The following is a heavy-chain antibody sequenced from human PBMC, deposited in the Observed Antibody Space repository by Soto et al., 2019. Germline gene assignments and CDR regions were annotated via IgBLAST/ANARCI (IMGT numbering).Heavy chain of an antibody. D-gene: IGHD3-10*01. J-gene: IGHJ5*02. CDR3: ARESPGPGALIDP. Sequence: VGSLRLSCAASGFTFSSYSMNWVRQAPGKGLEWVSSISSSSSYIYYADSVKGRFTISRDNAKNSLYLQMNSLRAEDTAVYYCARESPGPGALIDPWGQGTLVTVSS. V-gene: IGHV3-21*01. CDR1: GFTFSSYS. CDR2: ISSSSSYI.